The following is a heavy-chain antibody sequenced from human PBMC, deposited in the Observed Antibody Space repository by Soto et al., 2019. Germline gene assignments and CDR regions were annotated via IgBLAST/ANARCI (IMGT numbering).Heavy chain of an antibody. Sequence: ESGGGLVQPGRSLRLSCAASGFTFDDYAMHWVRQAPGKGLEWVSGISWNSGSIGYADSVKGRFTISRDNAKNSLYLQMNSLRAEDTALYYCAKGAYSGYDSGDYWGQGTLVTVSS. CDR2: ISWNSGSI. D-gene: IGHD5-12*01. V-gene: IGHV3-9*01. CDR1: GFTFDDYA. J-gene: IGHJ4*02. CDR3: AKGAYSGYDSGDY.